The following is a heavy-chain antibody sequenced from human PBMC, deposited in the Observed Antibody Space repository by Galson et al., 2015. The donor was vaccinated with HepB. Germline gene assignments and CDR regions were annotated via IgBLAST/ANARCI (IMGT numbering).Heavy chain of an antibody. CDR1: GFTFSSYS. CDR2: ISSCSSYI. CDR3: AKQGSVQGVIITLYHFDY. J-gene: IGHJ4*02. Sequence: SLRLSCAASGFTFSSYSMNWVRQAPGKGLEWVSFISSCSSYIFYADSVKGRFTISRDNAKNSLYLQTNSLRAEDTAIYYCAKQGSVQGVIITLYHFDYWGQGTLVTVSS. V-gene: IGHV3-21*04. D-gene: IGHD3-10*01.